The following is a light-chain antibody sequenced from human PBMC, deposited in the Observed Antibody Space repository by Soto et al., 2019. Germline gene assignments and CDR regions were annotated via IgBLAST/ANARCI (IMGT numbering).Light chain of an antibody. Sequence: DIQMTQSPSSLSASVGARVTITCRASQSIRTYVNWYQQKPGKAPNLLIYGASSLQSGVPSRFSGSGSGTDFSLTISSLQPDDFATYYCQQSFNTPRTFGQGTKVEIK. CDR2: GAS. J-gene: IGKJ1*01. CDR1: QSIRTY. CDR3: QQSFNTPRT. V-gene: IGKV1-39*01.